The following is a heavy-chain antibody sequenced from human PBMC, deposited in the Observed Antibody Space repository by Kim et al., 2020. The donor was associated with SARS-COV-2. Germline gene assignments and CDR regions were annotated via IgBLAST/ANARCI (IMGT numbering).Heavy chain of an antibody. CDR2: IIPIFGTA. J-gene: IGHJ4*02. CDR1: GGTFSSYA. D-gene: IGHD6-19*01. Sequence: SVKVSCKASGGTFSSYAISWVRQAPGQGLEWMGGIIPIFGTANYAQKFQGRVTITADESTSTAYMELSSLRSEDTAVYYCALAVAGTPTSFDYWGQGTLVTVSS. CDR3: ALAVAGTPTSFDY. V-gene: IGHV1-69*13.